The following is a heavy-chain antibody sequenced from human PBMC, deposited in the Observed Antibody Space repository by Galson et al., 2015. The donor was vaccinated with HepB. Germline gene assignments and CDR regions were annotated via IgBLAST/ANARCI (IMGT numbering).Heavy chain of an antibody. CDR2: ISWNSGSI. J-gene: IGHJ4*02. CDR1: GFTFDDYA. V-gene: IGHV3-9*01. CDR3: AKSQVGMQNSGWKDY. Sequence: SLRLSCAASGFTFDDYAMHWVRQAPGKGLEWVSGISWNSGSIGYADSVKGRFTISRDNAKNSLYLQMNSLRAEDTALYYCAKSQVGMQNSGWKDYWGQGTLVTVSS. D-gene: IGHD6-19*01.